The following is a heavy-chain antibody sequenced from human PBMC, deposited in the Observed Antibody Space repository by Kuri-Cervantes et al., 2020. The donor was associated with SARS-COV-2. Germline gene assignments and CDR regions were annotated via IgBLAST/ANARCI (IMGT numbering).Heavy chain of an antibody. V-gene: IGHV1-69*13. J-gene: IGHJ3*02. D-gene: IGHD3-3*01. Sequence: SVKVSCKASGGTFSSYAISWLRQAPGQGLEWMGGIIPILGTANYAQKFQGRVTLTADESTSTAGMELSSLRSEDTAVYYCARDSLAEWLGDAFDIWGQGTMVTVSS. CDR3: ARDSLAEWLGDAFDI. CDR2: IIPILGTA. CDR1: GGTFSSYA.